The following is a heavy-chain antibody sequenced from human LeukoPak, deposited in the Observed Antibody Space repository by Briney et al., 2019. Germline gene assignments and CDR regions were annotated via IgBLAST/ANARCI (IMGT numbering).Heavy chain of an antibody. D-gene: IGHD1-1*01. CDR2: ISGGT. V-gene: IGHV3-23*01. CDR1: GFTFSTYA. Sequence: PGGSLRLSCAASGFTFSTYAMNWVRQAPGKGLEWVSAISGGTYSADSVRGRFTISRDNSKNTLYLQMNSLRAEDTAVYYCARVGTGNWFDPWGQGTLVTVSS. J-gene: IGHJ5*02. CDR3: ARVGTGNWFDP.